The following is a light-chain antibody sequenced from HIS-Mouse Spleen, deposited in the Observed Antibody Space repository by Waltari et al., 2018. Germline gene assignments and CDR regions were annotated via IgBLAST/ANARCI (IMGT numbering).Light chain of an antibody. CDR2: DAS. CDR3: QQRSNWPRT. Sequence: EIVLTQSPATLSLSPGEIATLSCRASQSVSSYLALYQQKPGQAPRLLIYDASKRATGIPARFSGSGSGTDFTLTISSLEPEDFAVYYCQQRSNWPRTFGQGTKLEIK. V-gene: IGKV3-11*01. J-gene: IGKJ2*01. CDR1: QSVSSY.